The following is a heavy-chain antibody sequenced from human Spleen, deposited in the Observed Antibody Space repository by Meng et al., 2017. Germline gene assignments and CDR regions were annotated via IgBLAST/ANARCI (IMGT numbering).Heavy chain of an antibody. V-gene: IGHV3-20*04. CDR3: ARDRYSGYDLSSDY. Sequence: GESLKISCAASGFTFSSYEMNWVRQAPGKGLEWVSGINWNGGSTGYADSVKGRFTISRDNAKNSLYLQMNSLRAEDTALYYCARDRYSGYDLSSDYWGQGTLVTVSS. CDR2: INWNGGST. J-gene: IGHJ4*02. D-gene: IGHD5-12*01. CDR1: GFTFSSYE.